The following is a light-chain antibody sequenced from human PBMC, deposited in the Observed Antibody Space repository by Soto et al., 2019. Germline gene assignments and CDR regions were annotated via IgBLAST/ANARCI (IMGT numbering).Light chain of an antibody. V-gene: IGKV1-5*03. CDR1: HSISRW. CDR2: KAS. CDR3: QQYQSYSPYT. Sequence: DIQMTQSPSTLSASVGDRVTITCRASHSISRWMAWYQQKPGKAPKFLIYKASSLESGVPSRFSGSGSGTEITLTISSLQPADFATYCCQQYQSYSPYTFGQRTKVEIK. J-gene: IGKJ2*01.